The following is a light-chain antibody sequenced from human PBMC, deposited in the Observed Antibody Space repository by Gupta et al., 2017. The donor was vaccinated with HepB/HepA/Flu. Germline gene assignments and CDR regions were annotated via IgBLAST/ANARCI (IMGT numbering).Light chain of an antibody. Sequence: QSALTQPASVSGSPGPSITISCTGTSSDVGGYNYVSWYQQPPGKAPKLMIYDVSNRPSGVSNRFSGSKSGNTASLTISGLQAEDEADYYCSSYTSSSTYVVFGGGTKLTVL. V-gene: IGLV2-14*01. CDR2: DVS. CDR1: SSDVGGYNY. J-gene: IGLJ2*01. CDR3: SSYTSSSTYVV.